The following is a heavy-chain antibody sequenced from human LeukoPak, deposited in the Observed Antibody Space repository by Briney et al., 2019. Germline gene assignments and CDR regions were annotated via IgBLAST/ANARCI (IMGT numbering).Heavy chain of an antibody. Sequence: GGSLRLSCAASGFTFSSYSMNWVRQAPGKGLEWVSYISSSSSTIYYADSVKGRFTISRDNAKNSLYLQMNSLRAEDTAVYYCARGWNYYDSSGPKGYWGQGTLVTVSS. CDR3: ARGWNYYDSSGPKGY. J-gene: IGHJ4*02. V-gene: IGHV3-48*04. CDR1: GFTFSSYS. CDR2: ISSSSSTI. D-gene: IGHD3-22*01.